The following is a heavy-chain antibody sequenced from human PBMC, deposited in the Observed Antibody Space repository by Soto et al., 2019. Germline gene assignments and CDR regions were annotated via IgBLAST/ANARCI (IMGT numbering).Heavy chain of an antibody. D-gene: IGHD3-10*01. CDR2: INDSGNI. CDR3: ARGLILWFGELSRRGGYYYYMDV. Sequence: QVQLQQWGAGLLKPSETLSLTCAVYGGSFSGYKWTWIRQTPEKGLEWIGGINDSGNINYNPSLKSRVTILLDTAKKQISLRLSSVTAADTAVYYCARGLILWFGELSRRGGYYYYMDVWGKGTTVTVSS. J-gene: IGHJ6*03. CDR1: GGSFSGYK. V-gene: IGHV4-34*02.